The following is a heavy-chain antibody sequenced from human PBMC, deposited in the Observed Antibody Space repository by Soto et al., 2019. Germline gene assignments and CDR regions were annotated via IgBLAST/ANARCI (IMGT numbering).Heavy chain of an antibody. CDR3: AKNSESSAYSSFDY. CDR2: IGTAGDT. V-gene: IGHV3-13*01. J-gene: IGHJ4*02. CDR1: GFTFSSYD. D-gene: IGHD3-22*01. Sequence: GGSLRLSCAASGFTFSSYDFHWVRQATGKGLEWVSGIGTAGDTYYAGSVKGRFIMSRENGKNSLYLQMNSLRAEDTAVYYCAKNSESSAYSSFDYWGQGTLVTV.